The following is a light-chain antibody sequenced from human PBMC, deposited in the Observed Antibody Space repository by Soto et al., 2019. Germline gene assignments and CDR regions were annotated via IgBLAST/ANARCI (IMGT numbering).Light chain of an antibody. V-gene: IGKV3-11*01. Sequence: EIVLTQSPATLSLSPGERATLSCRASRSVSRYLAWYQQKPGQAPRLLIYDASNRATGIPARFSGSGSGTDFTLTISSLEPEDFAVYYCQQRTNWLTFGGGTKVEIK. CDR1: RSVSRY. CDR3: QQRTNWLT. CDR2: DAS. J-gene: IGKJ4*01.